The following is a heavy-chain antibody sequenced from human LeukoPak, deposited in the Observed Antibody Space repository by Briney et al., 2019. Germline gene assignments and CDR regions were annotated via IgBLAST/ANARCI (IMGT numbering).Heavy chain of an antibody. Sequence: GESLKISCKGSGYSFTSYWIGWVRQMPGKGLEWMGIIYPGDSDTRYSPSFQGRVTISADKSISTAYLQWSSLKASDTAMYYCARHVEAAAGTSRFDYWGQGTLVTVSS. CDR3: ARHVEAAAGTSRFDY. CDR2: IYPGDSDT. J-gene: IGHJ4*02. D-gene: IGHD6-13*01. CDR1: GYSFTSYW. V-gene: IGHV5-51*01.